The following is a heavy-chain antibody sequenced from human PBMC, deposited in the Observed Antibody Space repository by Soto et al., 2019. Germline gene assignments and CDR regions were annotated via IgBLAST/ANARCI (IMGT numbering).Heavy chain of an antibody. Sequence: EVQLVESGGGLVQPGRSLRLSCAASGFTFDDYAMHWVRQAPGKGLEWVSGISWNSGSIGYADSVKGRFTISRDNAKNSLYLQMNSLRAEDTALYYCAKDPTGYCSGGSCIQGAFDIWGQGTMVTVSS. D-gene: IGHD2-15*01. V-gene: IGHV3-9*01. CDR3: AKDPTGYCSGGSCIQGAFDI. J-gene: IGHJ3*02. CDR1: GFTFDDYA. CDR2: ISWNSGSI.